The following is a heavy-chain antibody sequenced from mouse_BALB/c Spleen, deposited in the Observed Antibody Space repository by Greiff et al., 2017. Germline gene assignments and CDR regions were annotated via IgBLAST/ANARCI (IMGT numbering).Heavy chain of an antibody. D-gene: IGHD4-1*02. V-gene: IGHV14-3*02. CDR1: GFNIKDTY. CDR3: APSNWDYAMDY. Sequence: VQLQQSGAELVKPGASVKLSCTASGFNIKDTYMHWVKQRPEQGLEWIGRIDPANGNTKYDPKFQGKATITADTSSNTAYLQLSSLTSEDTAVYYCAPSNWDYAMDYWGQGTSVTVSA. CDR2: IDPANGNT. J-gene: IGHJ4*01.